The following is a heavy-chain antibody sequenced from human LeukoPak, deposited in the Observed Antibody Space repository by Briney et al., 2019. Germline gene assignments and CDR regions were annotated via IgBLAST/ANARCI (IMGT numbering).Heavy chain of an antibody. CDR2: INPNSGGT. CDR1: GYTFTGYY. V-gene: IGHV1-2*02. J-gene: IGHJ4*02. CDR3: ARDRGYYDSSAFI. Sequence: ASVKVSCKASGYTFTGYYMHWVRQAPGQGLEWMGWINPNSGGTNYAQKFQGRVTMTRDTSISTAYMELSRLRSDDTAVYYCARDRGYYDSSAFIWGQGTLVTVSS. D-gene: IGHD3-22*01.